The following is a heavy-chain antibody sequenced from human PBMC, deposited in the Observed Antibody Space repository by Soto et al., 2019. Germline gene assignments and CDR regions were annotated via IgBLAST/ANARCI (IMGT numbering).Heavy chain of an antibody. V-gene: IGHV3-30*18. D-gene: IGHD6-19*01. Sequence: GGSLRLSCAASGFTFSSYGMHWVRQAPGKGLEWVAVISYDGSNKYYADSVKGRFTISRDNSKNTLYLQMNSLRAEDTAVYYCAKEASRGWSGGYYYYGMDVGAQGTRFTFS. J-gene: IGHJ6*02. CDR1: GFTFSSYG. CDR2: ISYDGSNK. CDR3: AKEASRGWSGGYYYYGMDV.